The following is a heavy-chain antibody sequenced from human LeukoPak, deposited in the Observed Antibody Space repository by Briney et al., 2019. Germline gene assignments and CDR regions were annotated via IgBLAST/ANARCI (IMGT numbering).Heavy chain of an antibody. D-gene: IGHD1/OR15-1a*01. Sequence: PGGSLRPSCAAAASTFRRYIMDGGRPAPGKGREWVVVVGPVGNNEFYAESVKSRFTIPRDNSNDRLYLQVRRLTTEDTAMYFCVRQEQGLDYWGQGTLVTVSS. CDR1: ASTFRRYI. CDR2: VGPVGNNE. CDR3: VRQEQGLDY. J-gene: IGHJ4*02. V-gene: IGHV3-30*02.